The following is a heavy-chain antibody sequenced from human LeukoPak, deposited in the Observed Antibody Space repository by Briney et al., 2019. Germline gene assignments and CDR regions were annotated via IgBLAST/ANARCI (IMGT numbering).Heavy chain of an antibody. CDR2: MNPNSGNT. D-gene: IGHD2-2*02. V-gene: IGHV1-8*02. CDR3: ARVAAEVVGVPGAIGFGWLRRDYYYMDV. J-gene: IGHJ6*03. CDR1: GYTFTGYY. Sequence: ASVKVSCKASGYTFTGYYMHWVRQAPGQGLEWMGWMNPNSGNTGYAQKFQGRVTMTRNTSISTAYMELSSLRSEDTAVYYCARVAAEVVGVPGAIGFGWLRRDYYYMDVWGKGTTVTVSS.